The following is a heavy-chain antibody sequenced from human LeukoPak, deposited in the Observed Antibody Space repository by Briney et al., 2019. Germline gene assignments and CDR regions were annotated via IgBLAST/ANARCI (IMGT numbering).Heavy chain of an antibody. CDR3: ARADPKGYSGYYFDY. CDR1: GGSVSSGSYY. CDR2: IYYSGST. Sequence: SGTLSLTCTVSGGSVSSGSYYWSWIRQPPGKGLEWIGYIYYSGSTNYNPSLKSRVTISVDTSKNQFSLKLSSVTAADTAVYYCARADPKGYSGYYFDYWGQGTLVTVSS. V-gene: IGHV4-61*01. D-gene: IGHD5-12*01. J-gene: IGHJ4*02.